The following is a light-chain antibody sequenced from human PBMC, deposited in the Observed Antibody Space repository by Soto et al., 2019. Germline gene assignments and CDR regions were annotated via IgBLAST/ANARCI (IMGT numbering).Light chain of an antibody. Sequence: SYELTQPPSVSVAPGQTARITCGGNNIGTKSVHWYQQKPGQAPVLVVYDDYDRPSWIPERFSGSNSGNTATLTISTVEVGDEADYYCQVWDNPSEHVVFGGGTKLTVL. CDR1: NIGTKS. V-gene: IGLV3-21*02. J-gene: IGLJ3*02. CDR2: DDY. CDR3: QVWDNPSEHVV.